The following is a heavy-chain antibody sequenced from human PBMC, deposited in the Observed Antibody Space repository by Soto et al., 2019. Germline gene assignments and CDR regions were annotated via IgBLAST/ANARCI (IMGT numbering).Heavy chain of an antibody. D-gene: IGHD1-26*01. V-gene: IGHV3-9*01. CDR1: GFTFDDYA. CDR3: VKDESINWYSGHFRH. Sequence: PGRALRLSCAASGFTFDDYAMHWVRQVPGKGLEWVSVINWNSGSIGYADSVKGRFAISRDNAKNSLHLQMNSLRAEDTAFYYCVKDESINWYSGHFRHWGQGTLVSASS. J-gene: IGHJ1*01. CDR2: INWNSGSI.